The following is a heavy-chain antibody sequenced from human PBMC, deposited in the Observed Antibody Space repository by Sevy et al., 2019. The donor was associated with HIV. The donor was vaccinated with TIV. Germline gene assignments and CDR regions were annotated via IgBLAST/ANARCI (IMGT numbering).Heavy chain of an antibody. J-gene: IGHJ4*02. V-gene: IGHV3-7*01. CDR1: GFTFSKYW. CDR3: ARDDGNYYFHY. Sequence: GSLRLSCAASGFTFSKYWMGWVRQAPGKGLEWVANVKQDAGQKYYVDSVKGRFTISRDNAKNSLYLQMNSLRAEDTAVYFCARDDGNYYFHYWGQGTLVTVSS. CDR2: VKQDAGQK. D-gene: IGHD1-7*01.